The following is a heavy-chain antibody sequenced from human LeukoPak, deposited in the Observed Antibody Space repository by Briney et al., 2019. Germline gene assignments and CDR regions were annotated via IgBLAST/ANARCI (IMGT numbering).Heavy chain of an antibody. J-gene: IGHJ4*02. CDR3: ARVSGSYDFDY. Sequence: GRSLRLSCAASGFTFSNFAMHWVRQAPGKGLQWVAVISFDGSNKYYADSVKGRFSISRDNSKDTLHLQMSSLRDEDTAVYYCARVSGSYDFDYWGQGTLVTVSS. CDR2: ISFDGSNK. CDR1: GFTFSNFA. D-gene: IGHD1-26*01. V-gene: IGHV3-30*03.